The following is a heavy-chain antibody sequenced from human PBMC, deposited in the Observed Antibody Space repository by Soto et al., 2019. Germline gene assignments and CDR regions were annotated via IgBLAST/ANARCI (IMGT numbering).Heavy chain of an antibody. V-gene: IGHV3-74*01. CDR3: ARISQGTYCRGGNCYSDY. J-gene: IGHJ4*02. D-gene: IGHD2-15*01. CDR2: INGDGIST. CDR1: GFTFGSYW. Sequence: GGSLRLSCAASGFTFGSYWMHWVRQDPEKGLVWVSRINGDGISTSYADSVKGRFTISRDNAKDTLYLHMNSLGAEDTAVYYCARISQGTYCRGGNCYSDYWGQGTLVTVSS.